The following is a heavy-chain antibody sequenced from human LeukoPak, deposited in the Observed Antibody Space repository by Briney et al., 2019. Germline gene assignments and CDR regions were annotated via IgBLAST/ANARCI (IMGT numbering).Heavy chain of an antibody. CDR1: GFTFDDYA. J-gene: IGHJ4*02. V-gene: IGHV3-9*01. CDR3: AKGITKTAGTAFAH. Sequence: GGSLRLSCAASGFTFDDYAMHWVRQAPGKGLEWVSGISWNSGSIGYADPVKGRFTISRDNAENSLYLQLNSLRPDDTALYYCAKGITKTAGTAFAHWGQGTLVTVSS. D-gene: IGHD1-1*01. CDR2: ISWNSGSI.